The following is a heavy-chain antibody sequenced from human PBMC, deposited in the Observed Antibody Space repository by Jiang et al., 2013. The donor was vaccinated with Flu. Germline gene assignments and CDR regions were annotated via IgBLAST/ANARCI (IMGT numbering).Heavy chain of an antibody. J-gene: IGHJ4*02. CDR2: ISYDGSNK. CDR3: ARKRVVVAAPFDY. CDR1: GFTFSNYG. V-gene: IGHV3-33*05. D-gene: IGHD2-15*01. Sequence: VQLLESGGGVVQPGRSLRLSCAASGFTFSNYGMHWVRQAPGKGLEWVAVISYDGSNKYYADSVKGRFTISRDNSKNTLYLQMNSLRAEDTAVYYCARKRVVVAAPFDYWGQGTLVTVSS.